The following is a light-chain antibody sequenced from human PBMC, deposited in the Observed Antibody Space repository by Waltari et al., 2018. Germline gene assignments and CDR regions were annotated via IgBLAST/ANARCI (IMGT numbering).Light chain of an antibody. CDR3: CSYTGRATLI. CDR2: ELT. CDR1: SSDIGAYSY. V-gene: IGLV2-14*01. Sequence: QSALTQPASVSGSPGQPITIPCTGTSSDIGAYSYVSCYQQLPGRPPNLIIFELTGRPSGVSNRFSGSKSGNTASLTISGLQADDEADYYCCSYTGRATLICGGGTVLTVL. J-gene: IGLJ2*01.